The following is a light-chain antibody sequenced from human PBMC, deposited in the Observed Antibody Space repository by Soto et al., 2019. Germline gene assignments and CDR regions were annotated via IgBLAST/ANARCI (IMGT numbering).Light chain of an antibody. Sequence: DIQMTQTPSTVSASVGDRVTITCRASQSISSWLAWYQQKPGKAPKLLIYKASTLKSGVPSRFSGSGSGTEFTLTISSRQPDDFATYYFKHYNSYSEAFGQGTKVEI. CDR3: KHYNSYSEA. J-gene: IGKJ1*01. V-gene: IGKV1-5*03. CDR1: QSISSW. CDR2: KAS.